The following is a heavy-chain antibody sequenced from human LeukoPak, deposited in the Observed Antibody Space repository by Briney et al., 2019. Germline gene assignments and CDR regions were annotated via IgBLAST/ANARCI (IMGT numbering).Heavy chain of an antibody. CDR1: GFTFSSYG. D-gene: IGHD3-3*01. CDR2: IHHDGSNK. V-gene: IGHV3-30*02. Sequence: GGSLRLSCAASGFTFSSYGMHWVRQAPGKGLDWVAFIHHDGSNKYYADSVKGRFTISRDNSKNTLYLQMNSLRAEDTAVYYCAKGSKEVLFTRDHHMDVWGKGTTVT. CDR3: AKGSKEVLFTRDHHMDV. J-gene: IGHJ6*03.